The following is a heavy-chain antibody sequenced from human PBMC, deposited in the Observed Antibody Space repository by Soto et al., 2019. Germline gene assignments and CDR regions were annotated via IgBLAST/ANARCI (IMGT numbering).Heavy chain of an antibody. CDR3: ARDQYCSGGSCYGPDY. CDR1: GFTFSSYW. Sequence: GGSLRLSCAASGFTFSSYWMSWVRQAPGKGLEWVANIKQDGSEKYYVDSVKGRFTISRDNAKNSLYLQMNSLRAEDTAVYYCARDQYCSGGSCYGPDYWGQGTLVTVSS. CDR2: IKQDGSEK. D-gene: IGHD2-15*01. J-gene: IGHJ4*02. V-gene: IGHV3-7*03.